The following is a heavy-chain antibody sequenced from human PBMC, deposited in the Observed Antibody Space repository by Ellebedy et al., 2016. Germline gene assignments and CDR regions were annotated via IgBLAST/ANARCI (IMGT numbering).Heavy chain of an antibody. Sequence: ASVKVSXXASGYTFTSYYMHWVRQAPGQGLEWMGIINPSGGSTSYAQKFQGRVTMTRDTSTSTVYMELSSLRSEDTAVYYCASRITIFGVASDVWGQGTTVTVSS. CDR2: INPSGGST. D-gene: IGHD3-3*01. V-gene: IGHV1-46*01. CDR1: GYTFTSYY. J-gene: IGHJ6*02. CDR3: ASRITIFGVASDV.